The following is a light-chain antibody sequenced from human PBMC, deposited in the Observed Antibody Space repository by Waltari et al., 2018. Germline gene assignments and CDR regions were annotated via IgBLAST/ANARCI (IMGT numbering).Light chain of an antibody. V-gene: IGLV2-11*01. CDR3: YSYSSTYTFI. CDR1: KSDIGGGSR. CDR2: EVD. J-gene: IGLJ1*01. Sequence: QAALTQSPSVSGSPGQSVTMSCSGAKSDIGGGSRVSWYQQYPGKAPKLIIYEVDKRPSGVSDRFSGSKSGNTAFLTISGLQPEDEADYFCYSYSSTYTFIFGNGTRLTVL.